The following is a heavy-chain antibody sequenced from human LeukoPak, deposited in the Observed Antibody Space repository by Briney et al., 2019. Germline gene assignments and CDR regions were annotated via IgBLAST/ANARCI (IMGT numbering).Heavy chain of an antibody. D-gene: IGHD5-18*01. CDR1: GGSFSGYY. J-gene: IGHJ4*02. CDR2: INHNGST. V-gene: IGHV4-34*01. Sequence: SETLSLTCAVYGGSFSGYYRSWIRQPPGKGLEWIGEINHNGSTNYNPSLKSRVTISVDTSKNQFSLKLSSVTAADTAVYYCARLDTAQYVDYWGQGTLVTVSS. CDR3: ARLDTAQYVDY.